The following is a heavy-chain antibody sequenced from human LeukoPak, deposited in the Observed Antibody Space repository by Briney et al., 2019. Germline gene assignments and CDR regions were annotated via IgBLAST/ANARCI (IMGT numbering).Heavy chain of an antibody. J-gene: IGHJ1*01. V-gene: IGHV3-23*01. CDR2: MSGSGGST. CDR1: GLTFSSYA. CDR3: AKEIYGDSTGGRFQH. Sequence: GGSLRLSCAASGLTFSSYAVSWVRQAPGKGLEWVSVMSGSGGSTYYADSVKGRFTISRDNSKNTLYLQMNSLRAEDTAVYYCAKEIYGDSTGGRFQHWGQGTLVTVSS. D-gene: IGHD4-17*01.